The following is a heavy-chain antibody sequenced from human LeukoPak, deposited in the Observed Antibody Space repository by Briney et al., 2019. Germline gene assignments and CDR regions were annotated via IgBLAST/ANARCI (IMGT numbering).Heavy chain of an antibody. Sequence: GGSLRLSCAASGFTFSIYWMSWVRQAPGKGLEWVANIEEDGSDKYYVDSVKGRFTISRDNAKNSLSLQMNSLRAEDTAVYYCARAHSSNFYSWLYWGQGTLVTVSS. CDR2: IEEDGSDK. CDR1: GFTFSIYW. CDR3: ARAHSSNFYSWLY. D-gene: IGHD6-13*01. V-gene: IGHV3-7*04. J-gene: IGHJ4*02.